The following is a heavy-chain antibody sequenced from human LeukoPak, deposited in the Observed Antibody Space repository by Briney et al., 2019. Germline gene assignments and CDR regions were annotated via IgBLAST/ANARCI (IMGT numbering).Heavy chain of an antibody. CDR1: GGSISSSSYY. D-gene: IGHD1-20*01. Sequence: SETLSLTCTVSGGSISSSSYYWGWIRQPPGKGLEWIGSIHYSGSTYYNPSLKSRVTISVDTSKNQFSVKLSSVTAADTAVYYCARVRRITGTTDFDYWGQGTLVTVSS. CDR2: IHYSGST. V-gene: IGHV4-39*07. J-gene: IGHJ4*02. CDR3: ARVRRITGTTDFDY.